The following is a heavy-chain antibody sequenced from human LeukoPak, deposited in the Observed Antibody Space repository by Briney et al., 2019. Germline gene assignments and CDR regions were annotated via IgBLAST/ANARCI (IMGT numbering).Heavy chain of an antibody. D-gene: IGHD5-18*01. J-gene: IGHJ4*02. CDR3: ARDGPAMVTRLLDY. CDR2: ISSSSSYI. CDR1: GFTFSRYS. Sequence: GGSLSLSRAASGFTFSRYSMNWVRQAPGKGLDWAPSISSSSSYIYYADSVKGRFTISRDNAKHSLYLQMNSLRAEDTAVYYCARDGPAMVTRLLDYWGQGTLVTVSS. V-gene: IGHV3-21*01.